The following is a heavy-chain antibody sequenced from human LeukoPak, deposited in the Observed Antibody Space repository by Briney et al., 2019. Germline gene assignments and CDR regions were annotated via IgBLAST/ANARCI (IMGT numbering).Heavy chain of an antibody. CDR2: EWYEGRNK. D-gene: IGHD6-13*01. CDR3: AAWVGSSSWYGDDATDI. Sequence: LSPSPAVSGFTPTRVTMHWVCPAPRERLGRGVVEWYEGRNKSYADSVKGRFTISRDSSKNTLYLQMNSLRAEDTAVYYCAAWVGSSSWYGDDATDIWGQGTMVTVSS. J-gene: IGHJ3*02. V-gene: IGHV3-33*01. CDR1: GFTPTRVT.